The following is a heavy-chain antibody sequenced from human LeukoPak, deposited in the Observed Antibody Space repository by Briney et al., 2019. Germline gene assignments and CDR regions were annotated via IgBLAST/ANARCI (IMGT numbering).Heavy chain of an antibody. J-gene: IGHJ2*01. CDR2: IYYSGST. V-gene: IGHV4-59*01. Sequence: PSETLSLTCTVSGGSISSYYWSWIRQPPGKRLEWIGYIYYSGSTNYNPSLKSRVTISVDTSKNQFSLKLSSVTAADTAVYYCARDRTAGYFDLWGRGTLVTVSS. CDR1: GGSISSYY. D-gene: IGHD2-21*02. CDR3: ARDRTAGYFDL.